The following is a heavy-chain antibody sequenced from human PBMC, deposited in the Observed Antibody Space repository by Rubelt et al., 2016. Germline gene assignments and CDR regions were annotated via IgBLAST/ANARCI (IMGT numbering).Heavy chain of an antibody. V-gene: IGHV1-24*01. D-gene: IGHD3-10*01. CDR1: GYTLTELS. Sequence: QVQLVQSGAEVKKPGASVKVSCKVSGYTLTELSMHWVRQAPGKGLEWMGGFDPETGETIYAQKVQGRVSMTEETSTDTSYMGLSSLGSEDTAVYYCATRTVGVIGPHAFDIWGQGTMVTVSS. CDR2: FDPETGET. CDR3: ATRTVGVIGPHAFDI. J-gene: IGHJ3*02.